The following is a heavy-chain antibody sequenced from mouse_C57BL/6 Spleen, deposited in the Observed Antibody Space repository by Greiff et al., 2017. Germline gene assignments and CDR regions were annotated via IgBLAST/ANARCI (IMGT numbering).Heavy chain of an antibody. Sequence: EVNLVESGGDLVKPGGSLKLSCAASGFTFSSYGMSWVRQTPDKRLEWVATISSGGSYTYYPDSVKGRFTISRDNAKNTLYLQMSSLKSEDTAMYYCARNWEYYYAMDDWGKGASVTVSS. V-gene: IGHV5-6*01. CDR1: GFTFSSYG. CDR2: ISSGGSYT. CDR3: ARNWEYYYAMDD. J-gene: IGHJ4*01. D-gene: IGHD4-1*01.